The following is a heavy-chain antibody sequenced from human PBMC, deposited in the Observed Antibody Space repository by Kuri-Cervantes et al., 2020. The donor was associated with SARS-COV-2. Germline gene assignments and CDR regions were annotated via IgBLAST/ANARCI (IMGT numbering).Heavy chain of an antibody. Sequence: SCTVSGGSISSGSYYWSWIRQPAGKGLEWIGRIYTSGSTNYNPSLKSRVTISVDTSKNQFSLKLSSVTAADTAVYYCARAHPTSSSPPFFDYWGQGTLVTVSS. V-gene: IGHV4-61*02. CDR1: GGSISSGSYY. CDR3: ARAHPTSSSPPFFDY. J-gene: IGHJ4*02. D-gene: IGHD6-6*01. CDR2: IYTSGST.